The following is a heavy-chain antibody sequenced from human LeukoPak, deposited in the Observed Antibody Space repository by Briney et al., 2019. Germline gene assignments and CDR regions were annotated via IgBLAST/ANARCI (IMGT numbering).Heavy chain of an antibody. CDR1: GGSISRSSYY. J-gene: IGHJ4*02. D-gene: IGHD5-18*01. V-gene: IGHV3-11*03. CDR3: ARQICGYSGYFDY. CDR2: ITSSSSYT. Sequence: LSLTCTVSGGSISRSSYYWGWIRQPPGQGLEWVSYITSSSSYTNYADSVKGRFTISRDNAKNSLYLQMNSLRAEDTAMYYCARQICGYSGYFDYWGQGTLVTVSS.